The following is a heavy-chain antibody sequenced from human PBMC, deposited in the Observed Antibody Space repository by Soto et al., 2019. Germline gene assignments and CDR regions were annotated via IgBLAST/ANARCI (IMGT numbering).Heavy chain of an antibody. CDR3: AKRLSSSAWYAAFDI. CDR2: ISGSGDST. V-gene: IGHV3-23*01. D-gene: IGHD6-19*01. CDR1: GFTFSSYG. J-gene: IGHJ3*02. Sequence: EVQLLESGGGLVQPGGSLRLSCAASGFTFSSYGMTWVRQAPGKGLEWVSGISGSGDSTYYADSVKGRFTISRDNSKNTLYLQMNSLRAEDTAVYYCAKRLSSSAWYAAFDIWGQGTMVTVSS.